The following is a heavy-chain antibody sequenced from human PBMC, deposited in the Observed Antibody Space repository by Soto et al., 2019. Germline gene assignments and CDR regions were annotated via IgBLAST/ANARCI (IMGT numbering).Heavy chain of an antibody. Sequence: QVQLVESGGGVVQPGRSLRLSCAASGFNFRSYVMHWVRQAPGKGLEWVAVIGIDGKSEHYGDSVKGRFTISRDDSNNTLYLEMNSLRVEDTAVYYCAKDLDWGYDYWGQGTLVSVSS. CDR3: AKDLDWGYDY. D-gene: IGHD7-27*01. V-gene: IGHV3-30*18. J-gene: IGHJ4*02. CDR2: IGIDGKSE. CDR1: GFNFRSYV.